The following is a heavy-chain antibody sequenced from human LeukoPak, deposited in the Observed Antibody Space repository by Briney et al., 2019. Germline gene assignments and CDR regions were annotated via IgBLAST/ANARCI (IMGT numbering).Heavy chain of an antibody. V-gene: IGHV3-23*01. J-gene: IGHJ4*02. D-gene: IGHD5-12*01. CDR3: ATLMRGQTGGRGYGGEDY. CDR1: GFTFSNYA. CDR2: ITGSGGST. Sequence: PGGSLRLSCAASGFTFSNYAMTWVRQAQGKGLQWVSAITGSGGSTSYADSVKGRFPISRDNAKNTLYLQMNSLRAENTAVDSCATLMRGQTGGRGYGGEDYWGQGTLVTVSS.